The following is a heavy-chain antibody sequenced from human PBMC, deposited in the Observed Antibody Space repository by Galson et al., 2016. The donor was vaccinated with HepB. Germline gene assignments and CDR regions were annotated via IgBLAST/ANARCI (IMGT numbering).Heavy chain of an antibody. D-gene: IGHD6-13*01. Sequence: QSGAAVKKPGESLRISCTGSGYSFTTYWISWVRQMPGRGLEWVGRIAPSDSYTHYSPSFPGPVTISVDKSISTSYLQWSSLKASDAAMYFCARQGESREGRAASAGTDYWGQGTLVTVSS. V-gene: IGHV5-10-1*01. CDR3: ARQGESREGRAASAGTDY. J-gene: IGHJ4*02. CDR1: GYSFTTYW. CDR2: IAPSDSYT.